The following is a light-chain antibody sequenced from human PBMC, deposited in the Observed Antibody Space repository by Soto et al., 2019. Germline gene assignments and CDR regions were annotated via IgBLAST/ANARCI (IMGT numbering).Light chain of an antibody. CDR3: QQLNSYPRT. J-gene: IGKJ1*01. CDR1: QDINTY. CDR2: AAS. Sequence: DIQLTQSPSFLSASVGDRVTITCRASQDINTYLAWYQQKPGKAPKLLIYAASTLQSAVPSMFSGGGSGTDFTLTISSLQPEDFAIYYCQQLNSYPRTFGPGTKVEF. V-gene: IGKV1-9*01.